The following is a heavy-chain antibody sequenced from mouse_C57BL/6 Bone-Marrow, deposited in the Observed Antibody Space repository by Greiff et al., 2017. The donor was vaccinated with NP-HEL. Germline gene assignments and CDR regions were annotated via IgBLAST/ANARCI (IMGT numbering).Heavy chain of an antibody. J-gene: IGHJ1*03. V-gene: IGHV5-2*01. CDR3: ARNNYYGSSYWYIDV. Sequence: DVHLVESGGGLVQPGESLKLSCESNEYEFPSHDMSWVRKTPEKRLELVAAINSDGGSTYYPDTMERRFIISRDNTKKTLYLQMSSLRSEDTALYYCARNNYYGSSYWYIDVWGTGTTVTVSS. CDR1: EYEFPSHD. CDR2: INSDGGST. D-gene: IGHD1-1*01.